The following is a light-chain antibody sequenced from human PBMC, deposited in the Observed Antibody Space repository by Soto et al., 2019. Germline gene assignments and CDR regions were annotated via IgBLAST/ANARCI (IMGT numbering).Light chain of an antibody. CDR1: QSVNSNS. J-gene: IGKJ5*01. CDR2: DAS. CDR3: QQYGSSVT. Sequence: EVVLTQSPGTLSLSPGERATLSCRASQSVNSNSLAWYQQKPGQAPRVFIYDASTRATGIPDRFSGSGSGTDFSLTISRLEPEDFAVYYCQQYGSSVTFGQGTRLENK. V-gene: IGKV3-20*01.